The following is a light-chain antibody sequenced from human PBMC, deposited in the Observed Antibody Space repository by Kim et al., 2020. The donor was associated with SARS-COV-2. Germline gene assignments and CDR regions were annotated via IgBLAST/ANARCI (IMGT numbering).Light chain of an antibody. J-gene: IGKJ2*03. V-gene: IGKV1-16*02. CDR2: DSS. CDR1: QHISNY. CDR3: QLYHTYPYS. Sequence: SASVGDRVTISCRASQHISNYLALSQQNPGKAPKSLIYDSSSLQSGVPSKFSGSVYGTDFSLTISSLQPEDCATYYCQLYHTYPYSFGQGTKLEI.